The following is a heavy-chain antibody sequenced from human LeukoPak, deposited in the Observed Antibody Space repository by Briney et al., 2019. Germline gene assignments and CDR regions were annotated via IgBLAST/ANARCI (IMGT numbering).Heavy chain of an antibody. CDR1: GGSISSGSYY. CDR3: ARAGAPLDRHYYYGMDV. Sequence: PSETLSLTCTVSGGSISSGSYYWSWIRQPPGKGLEWIGYIYYSGSTNYNPSLKSRVTISVDTSKNQFSLKLSSVTAADTAVYYCARAGAPLDRHYYYGMDVWGQGTTVTVSS. J-gene: IGHJ6*02. CDR2: IYYSGST. V-gene: IGHV4-61*01. D-gene: IGHD3/OR15-3a*01.